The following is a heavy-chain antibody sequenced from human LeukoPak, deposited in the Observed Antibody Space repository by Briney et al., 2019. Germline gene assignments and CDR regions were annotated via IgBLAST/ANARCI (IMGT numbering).Heavy chain of an antibody. Sequence: ASVKVSCKASGYTFTSYDINWVRQATGQGLEWMGWMNPNSGNTGYAQKFQGRVTMTRNTSISTAYMELSSLRSEDTAVYYCARNWYSSGWEIDYWGQGTLVTVSS. CDR3: ARNWYSSGWEIDY. CDR1: GYTFTSYD. CDR2: MNPNSGNT. V-gene: IGHV1-8*01. J-gene: IGHJ4*02. D-gene: IGHD6-19*01.